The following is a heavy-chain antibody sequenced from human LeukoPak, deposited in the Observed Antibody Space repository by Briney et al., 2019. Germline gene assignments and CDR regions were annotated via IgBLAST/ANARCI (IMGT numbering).Heavy chain of an antibody. V-gene: IGHV4-34*01. CDR3: ARGDYYDSSGAQVFDY. J-gene: IGHJ4*02. Sequence: SETLSLTCAVYGGSFSGYYWSWIRQPPGKGLEWIGEINHSGSANYNPSLKSRVTISVDTSKNQFSLKLSSVTAADTAVYYCARGDYYDSSGAQVFDYWGQGTLVTVSS. CDR2: INHSGSA. D-gene: IGHD3-22*01. CDR1: GGSFSGYY.